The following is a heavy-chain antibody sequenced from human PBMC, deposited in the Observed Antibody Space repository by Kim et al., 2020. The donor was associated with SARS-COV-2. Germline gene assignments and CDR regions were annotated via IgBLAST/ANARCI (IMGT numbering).Heavy chain of an antibody. CDR3: ARSLRYFDWFGGTYFDY. V-gene: IGHV1-69*04. J-gene: IGHJ4*02. Sequence: SVKVSCKASGGTFSSYAISWVRQAPGQGLEWMGRIIPILGIANYAQKFQGRVTITADKSTSTAYMELSSLRSEDTAVYYCARSLRYFDWFGGTYFDYWGQGTLVTVSS. CDR2: IIPILGIA. CDR1: GGTFSSYA. D-gene: IGHD3-9*01.